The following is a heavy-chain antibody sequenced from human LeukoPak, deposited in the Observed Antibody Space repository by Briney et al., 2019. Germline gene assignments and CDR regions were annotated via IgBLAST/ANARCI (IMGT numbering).Heavy chain of an antibody. CDR3: TGGSDKVLSGQYYYYMDV. D-gene: IGHD2/OR15-2a*01. CDR1: GFTTHYW. J-gene: IGHJ6*03. V-gene: IGHV3-7*01. CDR2: IDRDGRVQ. Sequence: SLRLSCTASGFTTHYWLNWVRPSPGKGRGWVATIDRDGRVQHHVDSVEGRVTISRDSTKKSLALQRQCLRAEHTAVYYCTGGSDKVLSGQYYYYMDVWGTGTTVTVSS.